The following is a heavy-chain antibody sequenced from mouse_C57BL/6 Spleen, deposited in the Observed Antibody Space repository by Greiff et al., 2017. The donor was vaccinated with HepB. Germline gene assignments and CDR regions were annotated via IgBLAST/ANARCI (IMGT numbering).Heavy chain of an antibody. D-gene: IGHD2-4*01. CDR2: IYPSDSET. J-gene: IGHJ2*01. V-gene: IGHV1-61*01. CDR3: ARSQDYDGTFDY. CDR1: GYTFTSYW. Sequence: QVHLQQPGAELVRPGSSVKLSCKASGYTFTSYWMDWVKQRPGQGLEWIGNIYPSDSETHYNQKFKDKATLTVDKSSSTAYMQLSSLTSEDSAVYYCARSQDYDGTFDYWGQGTTLTVSS.